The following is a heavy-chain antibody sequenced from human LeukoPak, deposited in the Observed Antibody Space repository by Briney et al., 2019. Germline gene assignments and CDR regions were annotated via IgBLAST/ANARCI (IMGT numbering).Heavy chain of an antibody. CDR1: GFTFSTYS. D-gene: IGHD2-15*01. CDR3: ARGTKFQLLH. J-gene: IGHJ4*02. CDR2: ISSSSSSI. V-gene: IGHV3-48*02. Sequence: GGSLRLACAASGFTFSTYSMNWVRQAPGRGLEWVSYISSSSSSINYAESVKGRFTISRDNAKNSLYLQMNSLRDEDTAVYYCARGTKFQLLHWARGAVLTVSS.